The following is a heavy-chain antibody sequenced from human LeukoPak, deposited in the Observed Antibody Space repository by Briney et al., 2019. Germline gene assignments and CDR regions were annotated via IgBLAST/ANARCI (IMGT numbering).Heavy chain of an antibody. D-gene: IGHD3-22*01. CDR2: ISSSSRYT. J-gene: IGHJ4*02. V-gene: IGHV3-11*03. Sequence: AGGSLRLSCVVSGFIFSDYYMSWIRQAPGKGLEWVSYISSSSRYTNYVDSAKGRFTISRDNAKNSLYLQMNSRRAEDTAVYYCARYLGGYGDYWGQGTLVTVSS. CDR3: ARYLGGYGDY. CDR1: GFIFSDYY.